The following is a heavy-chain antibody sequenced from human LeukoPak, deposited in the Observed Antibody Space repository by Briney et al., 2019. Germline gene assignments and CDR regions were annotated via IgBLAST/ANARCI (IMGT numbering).Heavy chain of an antibody. CDR1: GFTFSSYA. V-gene: IGHV3-23*01. Sequence: GGSLRLSCAASGFTFSSYAMSWVRQAPGKGLEWVSAIRGSGDSTYYADSVKGRVTVSRDNSKSTLYLQMNSLRVEDAAAYYCAKSSGYRLYYSDYWGQGTLVTVSS. J-gene: IGHJ4*02. CDR3: AKSSGYRLYYSDY. D-gene: IGHD3-22*01. CDR2: IRGSGDST.